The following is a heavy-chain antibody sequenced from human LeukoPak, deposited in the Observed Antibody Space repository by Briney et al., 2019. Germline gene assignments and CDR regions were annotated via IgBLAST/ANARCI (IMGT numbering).Heavy chain of an antibody. Sequence: SQTLSLTCTVSGGSISSSSYYWGWIRQPPGKGLEWIGSIYYSGSTYYNPSLKSRVTISVDTSKNQFSLKLSSVTAADTAVYYCARSTQQLVLRRGPFDYWGQGTLVTVSS. D-gene: IGHD6-13*01. CDR1: GGSISSSSYY. V-gene: IGHV4-39*01. CDR3: ARSTQQLVLRRGPFDY. CDR2: IYYSGST. J-gene: IGHJ4*02.